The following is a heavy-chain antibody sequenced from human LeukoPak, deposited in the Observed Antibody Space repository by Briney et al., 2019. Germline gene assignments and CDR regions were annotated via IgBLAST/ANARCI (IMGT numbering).Heavy chain of an antibody. CDR3: ARVTKTAIVAY. CDR2: IYTSGST. Sequence: SETLSLTCTVSGGSISSGSYYWSWIRQPAGKGLEWIGRIYTSGSTNYNPSLKSRVTISVDTSKNQFSLRLSSVTAPDTAVYYCARVTKTAIVAYWGQGTLVTVSS. D-gene: IGHD2-21*02. J-gene: IGHJ4*02. V-gene: IGHV4-61*02. CDR1: GGSISSGSYY.